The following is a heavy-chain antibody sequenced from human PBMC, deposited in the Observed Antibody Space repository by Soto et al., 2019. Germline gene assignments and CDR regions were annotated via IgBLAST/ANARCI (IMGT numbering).Heavy chain of an antibody. Sequence: QVQLVESGGGVVQPGNSLRLSCAASGFTFSNYGMHWVRQAPGKGLGWVAFISFDGSNIYYVDSVKGRFSISRDNSQNTLDLQMNSLTVEDTAVYYCAKGRYTTTWADFDHWGQGTLVTVSS. CDR2: ISFDGSNI. D-gene: IGHD2-2*02. CDR3: AKGRYTTTWADFDH. V-gene: IGHV3-30*18. CDR1: GFTFSNYG. J-gene: IGHJ4*02.